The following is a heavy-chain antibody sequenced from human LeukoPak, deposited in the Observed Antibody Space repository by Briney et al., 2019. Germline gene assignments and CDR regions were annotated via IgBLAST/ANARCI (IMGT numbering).Heavy chain of an antibody. CDR2: IIPIFGTA. J-gene: IGHJ4*02. V-gene: IGHV1-69*13. CDR1: GGTFSSYA. CDR3: ARDPGYCSGGSCRGSDY. Sequence: SVKVSCKASGGTFSSYAISGVRQAPGQGLEWMGGIIPIFGTANYAQKFQGRVTITADESTSTAYMELSSLRSEDTAVYYCARDPGYCSGGSCRGSDYWGQGTLVTVSS. D-gene: IGHD2-15*01.